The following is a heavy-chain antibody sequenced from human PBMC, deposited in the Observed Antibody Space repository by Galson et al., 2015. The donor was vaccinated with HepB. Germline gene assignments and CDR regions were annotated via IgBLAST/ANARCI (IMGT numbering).Heavy chain of an antibody. V-gene: IGHV3-49*03. Sequence: SLRLSCAGSGFPFGNYAMSWFRQAPGKGLEWLGYIKSKTFGGPTQYAASVRGRFTISRDDSASLAYLQMNNLRIAATAMYFCTLGGAAAYWGQGTLVTGPS. CDR2: IKSKTFGGPT. CDR3: TLGGAAAY. CDR1: GFPFGNYA. D-gene: IGHD2-15*01. J-gene: IGHJ4*02.